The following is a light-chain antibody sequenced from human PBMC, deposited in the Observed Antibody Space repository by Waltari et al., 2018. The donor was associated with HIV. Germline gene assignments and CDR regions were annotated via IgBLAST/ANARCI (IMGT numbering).Light chain of an antibody. J-gene: IGLJ2*01. CDR1: SSTIGRNS. V-gene: IGLV1-44*01. CDR3: AAWDDSLSGRV. CDR2: KNK. Sequence: QSVLTQPPSASGTPGQRITMPCSGRSSTIGRNSVTWYQQLPGTAPKLLIYKNKERTSGVPDRFSGSRSVTSASLAISGLQSEDEADYYCAAWDDSLSGRVFGGGTKLTVL.